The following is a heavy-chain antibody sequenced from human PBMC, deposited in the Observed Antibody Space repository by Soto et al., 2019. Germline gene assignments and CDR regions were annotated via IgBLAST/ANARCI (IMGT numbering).Heavy chain of an antibody. CDR3: TTGPRASDWSPGYLYYGMDV. J-gene: IGHJ6*02. Sequence: EVQLVESGGGLVKPGGSLRLSCAASSFTFTDAWMSWVRQAPGKGLECVGRIKTKADGGTADYAAPVKGRFTISRDDSKSTLYLQMSSLKTEDTGGYYCTTGPRASDWSPGYLYYGMDVWGQGTTVTVSS. D-gene: IGHD6-25*01. CDR1: SFTFTDAW. V-gene: IGHV3-15*01. CDR2: IKTKADGGTA.